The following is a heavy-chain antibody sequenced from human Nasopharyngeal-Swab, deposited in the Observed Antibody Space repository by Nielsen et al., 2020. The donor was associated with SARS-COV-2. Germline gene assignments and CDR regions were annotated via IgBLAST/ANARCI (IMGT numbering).Heavy chain of an antibody. V-gene: IGHV3-30*18. CDR2: ISYDGSNK. CDR3: AKELDIVVVPDIDYGMDV. CDR1: GFTFSSYG. D-gene: IGHD2-2*03. J-gene: IGHJ6*02. Sequence: GGSLRLSCAASGFTFSSYGMHWVRQAPGKGLEWVAVISYDGSNKYYADSVKGRFTISRDNSKNTLYLQMNSLRAEDTAVYYCAKELDIVVVPDIDYGMDVWGQGTTVTVSS.